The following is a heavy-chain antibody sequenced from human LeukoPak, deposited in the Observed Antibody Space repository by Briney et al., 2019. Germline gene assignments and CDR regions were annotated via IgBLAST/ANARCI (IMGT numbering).Heavy chain of an antibody. D-gene: IGHD2-2*01. CDR3: AKGTVVPAAARASAFDI. CDR1: GFTFSSYA. CDR2: ISGSGGST. V-gene: IGHV3-23*01. J-gene: IGHJ3*02. Sequence: GGSLRLSCAASGFTFSSYAMSWVRQAPGKGLEWVSAISGSGGSTYYADSVKGRFTISRDNSKNTLYLQMNSLRAGDTAVYYCAKGTVVPAAARASAFDIWGQGTMVTVSS.